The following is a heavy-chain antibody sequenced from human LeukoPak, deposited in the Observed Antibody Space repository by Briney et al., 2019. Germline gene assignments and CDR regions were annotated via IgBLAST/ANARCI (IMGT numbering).Heavy chain of an antibody. D-gene: IGHD3-10*01. CDR2: INHSGST. CDR1: GGSFSGYY. V-gene: IGHV4-34*01. Sequence: SETLSLTCAVYGGSFSGYYWSWIRQPPGKGLEWIGEINHSGSTNYNPSLKSRVTISVDTSKNRFSLKLSSVTAADTAVYYCARVITMVRGVIIKLFDYWGQGTLVTVSS. J-gene: IGHJ4*02. CDR3: ARVITMVRGVIIKLFDY.